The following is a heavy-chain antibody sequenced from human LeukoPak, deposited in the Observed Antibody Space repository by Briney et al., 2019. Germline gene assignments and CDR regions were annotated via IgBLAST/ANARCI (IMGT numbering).Heavy chain of an antibody. V-gene: IGHV1-69*05. CDR3: ARAWSGGHNYFGGY. J-gene: IGHJ4*02. CDR2: IIPIFGTA. D-gene: IGHD5-24*01. CDR1: GGTFSSYA. Sequence: GASVKVSCKASGGTFSSYAISWVRQAPGQGLEWMGGIIPIFGTANYAQKFQGRVTMTRDMSTSTVYMELSSLRSEDTAVYHCARAWSGGHNYFGGYWGQGTLVTVSS.